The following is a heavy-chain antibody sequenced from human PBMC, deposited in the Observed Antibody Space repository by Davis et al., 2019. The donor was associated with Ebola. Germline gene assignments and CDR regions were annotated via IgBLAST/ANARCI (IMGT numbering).Heavy chain of an antibody. CDR3: ASIAAHFDY. J-gene: IGHJ4*02. V-gene: IGHV1-2*02. Sequence: ASVKVSCKVSGYTLTELSMHWVRQAPGKGLEWMGWINPNSGGTNYAQKFQGRVTMTRDTSISTAYMELSRLRSDDTAVYYCASIAAHFDYWGQGTLVTVSS. CDR1: GYTLTELS. D-gene: IGHD6-13*01. CDR2: INPNSGGT.